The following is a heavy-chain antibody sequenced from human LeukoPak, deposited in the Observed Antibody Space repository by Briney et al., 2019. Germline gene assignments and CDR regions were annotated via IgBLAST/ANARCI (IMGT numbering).Heavy chain of an antibody. J-gene: IGHJ4*02. Sequence: PGGSLRLSCAASGFTFSSYGMNWVRPAPGKGREWVSYISPSSSTIYYADSGKGRFTISRDNAKNSLYLQMNSLRAEDTAVYYCAREHTPFGSGCTAAYWGQGTLVTVSS. D-gene: IGHD6-19*01. V-gene: IGHV3-48*01. CDR2: ISPSSSTI. CDR3: AREHTPFGSGCTAAY. CDR1: GFTFSSYG.